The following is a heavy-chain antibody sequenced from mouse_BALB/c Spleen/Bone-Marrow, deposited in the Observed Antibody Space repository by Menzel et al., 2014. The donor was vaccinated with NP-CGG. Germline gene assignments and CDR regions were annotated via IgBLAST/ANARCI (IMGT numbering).Heavy chain of an antibody. CDR2: INPGSGGT. D-gene: IGHD4-1*01. Sequence: QVQLQQPGADLVRPGTSVKVSCKASGYAFTNYLIEWVKQRPGQGLEWIGVINPGSGGTNYNEKFKGKATLTADKSSSTAYMQLSSLTSDDSAVYFCARWLTWTSAMDYWGQGTSVTVSS. CDR1: GYAFTNYL. CDR3: ARWLTWTSAMDY. J-gene: IGHJ4*01. V-gene: IGHV1-54*01.